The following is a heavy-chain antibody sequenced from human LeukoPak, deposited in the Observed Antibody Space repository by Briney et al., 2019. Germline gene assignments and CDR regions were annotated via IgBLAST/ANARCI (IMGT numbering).Heavy chain of an antibody. CDR2: ISYDGSNK. J-gene: IGHJ6*04. D-gene: IGHD4-11*01. CDR3: ARGSVTTFYYYGMDL. V-gene: IGHV3-30*04. Sequence: GGSLRLSCAASGFTFSSYAMHWVRQDPGKGLEWVAVISYDGSNKYYADSVKGRFTISRDNSKNTLYLQMNSLRAEDTAVYYCARGSVTTFYYYGMDLWGKGTTVTVSS. CDR1: GFTFSSYA.